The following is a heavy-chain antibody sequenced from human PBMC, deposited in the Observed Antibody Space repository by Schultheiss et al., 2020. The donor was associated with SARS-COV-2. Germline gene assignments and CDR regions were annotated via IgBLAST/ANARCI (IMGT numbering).Heavy chain of an antibody. Sequence: GGSLRLSCATSGFTFSSYWMTWVRQAPGKGLEWVATIKQDAYEKYYVDSVEGRFTISRDNAKNVLYLQMNSLRAGDTAVYYCARGETPVWFGDLTTSHFDYWGQGILVTVSS. V-gene: IGHV3-7*03. CDR3: ARGETPVWFGDLTTSHFDY. CDR2: IKQDAYEK. J-gene: IGHJ4*02. D-gene: IGHD3-10*01. CDR1: GFTFSSYW.